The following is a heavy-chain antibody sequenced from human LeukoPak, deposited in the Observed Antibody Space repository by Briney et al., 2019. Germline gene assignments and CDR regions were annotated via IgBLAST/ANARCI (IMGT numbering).Heavy chain of an antibody. Sequence: GASVKVSCKASGYTFTGYYMHWVRQAPGQGLEWMGWINPNSGGTNYAQKFQGWVTMTRDTSISTAYMELSRLRSDDTAVYYCARDLGYNWNDGGCDYWGQGTLVTVSS. V-gene: IGHV1-2*04. D-gene: IGHD1-1*01. CDR3: ARDLGYNWNDGGCDY. J-gene: IGHJ4*02. CDR2: INPNSGGT. CDR1: GYTFTGYY.